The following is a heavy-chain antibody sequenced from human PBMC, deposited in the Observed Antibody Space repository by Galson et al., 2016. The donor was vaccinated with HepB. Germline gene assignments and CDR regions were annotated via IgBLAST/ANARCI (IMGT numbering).Heavy chain of an antibody. V-gene: IGHV3-11*05. J-gene: IGHJ4*02. CDR3: ARAASELDY. Sequence: SLRLSCAASGFSFSDYYMTWIRQAPGKGLEWVSSISSSGSYNTNYADSVKGRFTISRDNAKNSLYLQMDSLRVEDTAVYYCARAASELDYWGQGTLVTVSS. CDR2: ISSSGSYNT. D-gene: IGHD6-19*01. CDR1: GFSFSDYY.